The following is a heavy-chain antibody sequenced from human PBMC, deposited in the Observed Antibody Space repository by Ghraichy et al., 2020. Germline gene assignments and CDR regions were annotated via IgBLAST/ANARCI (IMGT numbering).Heavy chain of an antibody. D-gene: IGHD3-10*01. Sequence: SQTLSLTCTVSGGSISSSSYYWGWIRQPPGKGLEWIGSIYYSGSTYYNPSLKSRVTISVDTSKNQFSLKLSSVTAADTAVYYCASGITMDRGVIHWFDPWGQGTLVTVSS. CDR3: ASGITMDRGVIHWFDP. V-gene: IGHV4-39*01. CDR2: IYYSGST. J-gene: IGHJ5*02. CDR1: GGSISSSSYY.